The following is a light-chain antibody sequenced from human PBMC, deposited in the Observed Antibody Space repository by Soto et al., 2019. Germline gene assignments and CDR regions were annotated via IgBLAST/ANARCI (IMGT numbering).Light chain of an antibody. CDR2: EVR. V-gene: IGLV2-14*01. CDR3: TSYTPTGALV. CDR1: NTDVGGYNY. J-gene: IGLJ3*02. Sequence: QSALTQPASVSGSPGQSITVSCTGTNTDVGGYNYVSWYQHRPGKAPRLMIYEVRNRLSGVSNRCSGSNSGNTASLTISGLQSEDEADYYCTSYTPTGALVFGSGTKLTVL.